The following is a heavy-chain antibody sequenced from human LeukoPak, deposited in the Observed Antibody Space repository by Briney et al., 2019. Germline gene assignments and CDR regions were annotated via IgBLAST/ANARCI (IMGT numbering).Heavy chain of an antibody. CDR3: VREGIVATLNY. J-gene: IGHJ4*02. D-gene: IGHD5-12*01. V-gene: IGHV3-33*01. Sequence: LRGPCLSPSCAPSALSFSNYGTGSVRHPGREWMEWVVFIWLDGANTYHADCVKGPFTISRDIPKNTLCIQMNSLRTEDTIIYDCVREGIVATLNYWAQGTLVTVS. CDR2: IWLDGANT. CDR1: ALSFSNYG.